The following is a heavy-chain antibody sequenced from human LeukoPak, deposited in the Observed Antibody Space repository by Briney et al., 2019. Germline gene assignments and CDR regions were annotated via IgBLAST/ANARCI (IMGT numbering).Heavy chain of an antibody. Sequence: PSETLSLTCTVSGGSISGYYWSWFRQPPGKGLEWIGYIFYTGSTNYNPSLKSRLTISVDTSKNQFSLKLSSVTAADTAVYYCARHSAVAATHDAFDIWGQGTMVTVSS. CDR2: IFYTGST. J-gene: IGHJ3*02. CDR1: GGSISGYY. V-gene: IGHV4-59*08. CDR3: ARHSAVAATHDAFDI. D-gene: IGHD2-15*01.